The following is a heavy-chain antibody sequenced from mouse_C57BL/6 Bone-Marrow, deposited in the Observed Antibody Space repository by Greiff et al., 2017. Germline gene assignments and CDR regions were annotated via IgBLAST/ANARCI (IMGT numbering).Heavy chain of an antibody. CDR3: ARQDY. CDR2: ISSGGSYT. Sequence: EVQRVESGGDFVKPGGSLKLSCAASGFTFSSYGMSWVRQTPDKRLEWVATISSGGSYTYYPDSVKGRFTISRDKAENTLYLQLSILKSEDTAMYCCARQDYWGQGTTLTVSS. CDR1: GFTFSSYG. V-gene: IGHV5-6*01. J-gene: IGHJ2*01.